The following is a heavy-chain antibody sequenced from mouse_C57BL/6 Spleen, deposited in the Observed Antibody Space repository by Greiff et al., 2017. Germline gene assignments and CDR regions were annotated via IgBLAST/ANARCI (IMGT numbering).Heavy chain of an antibody. CDR2: IYPGDGDT. D-gene: IGHD3-3*01. V-gene: IGHV1-82*01. CDR3: ARGGTGDYFDY. CDR1: GYAFSSSW. J-gene: IGHJ2*01. Sequence: VHLVESGPELVKPGASVKISCKASGYAFSSSWMNWVKQRPGKGLEGIGRIYPGDGDTNYNGKFKGKATLTADKSSSTAYMQLSSLTSEDSAVYFCARGGTGDYFDYWGQGTTLTVSS.